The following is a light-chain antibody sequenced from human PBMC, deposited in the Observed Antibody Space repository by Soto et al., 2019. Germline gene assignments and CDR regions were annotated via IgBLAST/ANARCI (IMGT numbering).Light chain of an antibody. CDR3: QQYNNWPPN. CDR1: ESLLHSDGKTY. Sequence: IVMTQTPLSLSVTPGQSASISCKSSESLLHSDGKTYLYWYLQKPGQSPQLLIYEVSNRLSGVPERFSGSGSGTEFTLTVSSLQSEDIAVYFCQQYNNWPPNFGQGTRLEIK. J-gene: IGKJ5*01. CDR2: EVS. V-gene: IGKV2D-29*02.